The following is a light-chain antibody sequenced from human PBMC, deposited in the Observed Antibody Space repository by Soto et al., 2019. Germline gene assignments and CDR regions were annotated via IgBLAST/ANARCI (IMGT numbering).Light chain of an antibody. CDR2: WAS. V-gene: IGKV4-1*01. Sequence: DIVMTQSPDSLAVSLGERATINCESSQSVLYSSNNKNYLAWYQQKPGQPPKLLIYWASTRESGVPDRFSGSGSGTDFTLTISSLQAEDVAVYYFQKYYSTPQTFGQGTKVEIK. CDR1: QSVLYSSNNKNY. J-gene: IGKJ1*01. CDR3: QKYYSTPQT.